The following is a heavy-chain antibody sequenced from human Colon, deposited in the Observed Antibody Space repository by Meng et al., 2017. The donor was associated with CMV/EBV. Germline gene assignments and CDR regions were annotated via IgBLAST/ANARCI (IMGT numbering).Heavy chain of an antibody. CDR1: GYTFTGYY. Sequence: GESLKISCKASGYTFTGYYMHWVRQAPGQGLEWMGWINPNSGGTNYAQKFQGRVTMTRDTSISTAYMELSRLRSDDTAVYYCASGNCSSTSCPEIFFWGQGTLVTVSS. CDR2: INPNSGGT. D-gene: IGHD2-2*01. V-gene: IGHV1-2*02. J-gene: IGHJ4*02. CDR3: ASGNCSSTSCPEIFF.